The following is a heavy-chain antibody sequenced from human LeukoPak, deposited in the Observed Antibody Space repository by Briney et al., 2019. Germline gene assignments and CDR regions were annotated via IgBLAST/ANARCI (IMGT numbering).Heavy chain of an antibody. J-gene: IGHJ5*02. Sequence: GASVKVSCKASGYTFTSYGISWVRPAPGQGLAWMGWISAYNGNTNYAQKLQGRVTMTTDTSTSTAYMELRSLRSDDTAVYYCTFITMVRGVITPRYDPWGQGTLVTVSS. CDR1: GYTFTSYG. CDR3: TFITMVRGVITPRYDP. V-gene: IGHV1-18*01. CDR2: ISAYNGNT. D-gene: IGHD3-10*01.